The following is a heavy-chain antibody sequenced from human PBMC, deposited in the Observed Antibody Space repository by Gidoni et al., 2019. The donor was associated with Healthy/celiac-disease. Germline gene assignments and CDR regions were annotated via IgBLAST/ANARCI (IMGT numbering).Heavy chain of an antibody. V-gene: IGHV3-48*01. Sequence: EVQLVESGGGLVQPGGSRRLSCADSGFTFSSYSMNGVRQAPGRGLEGVSYISSSSSTIYYADSVKGRFTISRDNAKNSLYLQMNSLRAEDTAVYYCARAVTTVSPAYAYWGQGTLVTVSS. CDR3: ARAVTTVSPAYAY. J-gene: IGHJ4*02. CDR1: GFTFSSYS. D-gene: IGHD4-17*01. CDR2: ISSSSSTI.